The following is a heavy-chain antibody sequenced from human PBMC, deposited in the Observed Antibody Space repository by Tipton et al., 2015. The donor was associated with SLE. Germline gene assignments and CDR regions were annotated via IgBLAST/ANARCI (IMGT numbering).Heavy chain of an antibody. Sequence: TLSLTCAVYGGSFSGYYWSWIRQPPGKGLEWIGEINHSGSTNYNPSLKSRVTISVDTSKNQFSLKLSSVTAADTAVYYCARDNYGSGSYYPFDYWGQGTLVTVSS. CDR2: INHSGST. CDR1: GGSFSGYY. D-gene: IGHD3-10*01. CDR3: ARDNYGSGSYYPFDY. J-gene: IGHJ4*02. V-gene: IGHV4-34*01.